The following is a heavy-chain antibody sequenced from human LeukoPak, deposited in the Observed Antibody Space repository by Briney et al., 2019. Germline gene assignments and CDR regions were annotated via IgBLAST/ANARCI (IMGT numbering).Heavy chain of an antibody. V-gene: IGHV1-2*02. CDR3: ARDKAVAGTIDY. J-gene: IGHJ4*02. CDR1: GYTFTGYY. D-gene: IGHD6-19*01. CDR2: INPNSGGT. Sequence: GASVKVSCKASGYTFTGYYMHWVRQAPGQGLEWMGWINPNSGGTNYAQKFEGRVTMTRDTSISTAYMELSRLRSDDTAVYYCARDKAVAGTIDYWGQGTLVTVSS.